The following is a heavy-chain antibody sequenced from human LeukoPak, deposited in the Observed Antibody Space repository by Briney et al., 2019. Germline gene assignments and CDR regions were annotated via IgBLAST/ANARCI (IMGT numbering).Heavy chain of an antibody. J-gene: IGHJ4*02. Sequence: GGSLRLSCAASGFTFSTYWMHWVRQTPGKGLEWVTVISTDGKDKKYADSVKGRFAISRDNSKNTLDLQMNSLRAEDTVVYYCAKDLKWAAAGYYFDSWGQGALVTVSS. CDR3: AKDLKWAAAGYYFDS. D-gene: IGHD6-13*01. CDR2: ISTDGKDK. V-gene: IGHV3-30*18. CDR1: GFTFSTYW.